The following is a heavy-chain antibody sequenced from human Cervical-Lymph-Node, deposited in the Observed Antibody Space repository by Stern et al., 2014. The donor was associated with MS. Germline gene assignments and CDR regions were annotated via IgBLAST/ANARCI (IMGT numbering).Heavy chain of an antibody. CDR2: IAPVYGES. D-gene: IGHD3-22*01. J-gene: IGHJ4*02. CDR1: GHTLSELS. CDR3: AAENYYDSSDYFGQ. V-gene: IGHV1-24*01. Sequence: VQLVQSGAEVKKPGASVRVSCKASGHTLSELSIHWVRQAPGKGLEWMGNIAPVYGESTYAQKFQGRVTMTAETSTETAYMDLRSLKSDDTAVYYCAAENYYDSSDYFGQWGQGTLVTVSS.